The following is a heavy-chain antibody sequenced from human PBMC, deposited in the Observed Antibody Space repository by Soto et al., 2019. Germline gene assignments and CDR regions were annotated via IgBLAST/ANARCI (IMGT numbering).Heavy chain of an antibody. D-gene: IGHD2-8*02. CDR1: GGSFSGYY. V-gene: IGHV4-34*01. CDR3: ARDKITGLFDY. J-gene: IGHJ4*02. CDR2: INHSGST. Sequence: QVQLQQWGAGLLKPSETLSLTCAVYGGSFSGYYWTWIRQPPGTGLEWIVEINHSGSTNYTPSLKSRVTISVDTSKNQFSLKLTSVTAADTAVYYCARDKITGLFDYWGQGTLVTVSS.